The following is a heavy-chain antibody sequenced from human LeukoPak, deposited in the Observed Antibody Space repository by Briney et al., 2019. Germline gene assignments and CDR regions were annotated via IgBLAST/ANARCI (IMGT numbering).Heavy chain of an antibody. J-gene: IGHJ4*02. CDR3: LRTAAAGSNDY. CDR2: IYYIGST. Sequence: AGTLSLTCPVSGCTLSSYYWSWIRQPPGKGLEGVGHIYYIGSTNFNPSLKNRLTISVDTSYNQHSLMLSDVTDADHAGFYCLRTAAAGSNDYWGQGTLVTVSS. D-gene: IGHD6-13*01. CDR1: GCTLSSYY. V-gene: IGHV4-59*08.